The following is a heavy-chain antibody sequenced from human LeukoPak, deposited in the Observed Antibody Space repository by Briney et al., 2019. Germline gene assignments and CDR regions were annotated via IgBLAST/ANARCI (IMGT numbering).Heavy chain of an antibody. CDR2: ISWNSGTI. D-gene: IGHD6-19*01. J-gene: IGHJ4*02. CDR1: GFTFEDYA. Sequence: PGRSLRLSCAASGFTFEDYAMHWVRQAPGKGLEWVSGISWNSGTIDYAASVKGRFSISRDNAKKSLYLQMNSLRAEDTALYYCARSIAVAGTVAGDYWGQGTLVTVSS. V-gene: IGHV3-9*01. CDR3: ARSIAVAGTVAGDY.